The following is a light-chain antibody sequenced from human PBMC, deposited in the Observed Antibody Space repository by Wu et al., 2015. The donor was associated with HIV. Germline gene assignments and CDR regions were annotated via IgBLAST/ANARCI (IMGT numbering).Light chain of an antibody. CDR2: GAS. J-gene: IGKJ1*01. CDR3: QQYGSSPPAWT. Sequence: EIVLTQSPGTLSLSPGERATLSCRASRSVSSTYLAWYQQKPGQAPRLLIYGASSRATGIPDRFSGSGSGTDFTLTISRLEPEDFALYYCQQYGSSPPAWTFGQGTKVEIK. CDR1: RSVSSTY. V-gene: IGKV3-20*01.